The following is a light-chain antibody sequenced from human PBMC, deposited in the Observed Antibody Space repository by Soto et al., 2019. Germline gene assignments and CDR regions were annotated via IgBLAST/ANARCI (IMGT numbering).Light chain of an antibody. CDR2: EVN. CDR1: SSDVGGYNY. J-gene: IGLJ1*01. Sequence: HSALTQPPSASGSPGQSVAISCTGTSSDVGGYNYVSWYQQHPGKAPKLMIYEVNKRPSGVPDRFSGSKSGNTASLTVSGLQAEDEADYYCSSHTRSSTYVFGTGTKVTVL. V-gene: IGLV2-8*01. CDR3: SSHTRSSTYV.